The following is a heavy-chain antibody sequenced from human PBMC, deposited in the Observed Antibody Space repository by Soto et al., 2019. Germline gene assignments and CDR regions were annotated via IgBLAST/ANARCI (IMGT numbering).Heavy chain of an antibody. CDR3: ARGRGGSYYYFAFDI. Sequence: QVQLQQWGAGLLKPSETLSLTCAVYGGSFSGYYWSWIRQPPGKGLEWIGEINHSGSTNYNPSLKRRVTISVDTSKNQFSLKLSSVTAADTAVYYCARGRGGSYYYFAFDIWGQGTMVTVSS. CDR1: GGSFSGYY. J-gene: IGHJ3*02. V-gene: IGHV4-34*01. CDR2: INHSGST. D-gene: IGHD1-26*01.